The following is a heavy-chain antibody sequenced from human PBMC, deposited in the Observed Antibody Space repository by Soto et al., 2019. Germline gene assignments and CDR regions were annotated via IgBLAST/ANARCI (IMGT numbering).Heavy chain of an antibody. Sequence: QVQLVESGGGVVQRGRSLRLSCAASGFTFSSYAMHWVRQAPGKGLEWVAVISYDGSNKYYADSVKGRFTISRDNSKNTLYLQMNSLRAEDTAVYYCARGGAYCTNGVCYTIDYWGQGTLVTVSS. CDR2: ISYDGSNK. V-gene: IGHV3-30-3*01. CDR3: ARGGAYCTNGVCYTIDY. J-gene: IGHJ4*02. CDR1: GFTFSSYA. D-gene: IGHD2-8*01.